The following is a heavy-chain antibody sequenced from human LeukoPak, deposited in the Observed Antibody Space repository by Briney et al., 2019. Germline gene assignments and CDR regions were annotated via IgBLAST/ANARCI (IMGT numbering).Heavy chain of an antibody. CDR3: ARDLISGGMRAFDI. J-gene: IGHJ3*02. CDR1: GFTVSSNY. V-gene: IGHV3-53*01. D-gene: IGHD1-1*01. CDR2: IYSGGST. Sequence: RTGGSLRLSCAASGFTVSSNYMSWVRQAPGKGLEWVSVIYSGGSTYYADSMKGRFTISRDNSKNTLYLQMNSLRAEDTAVYYCARDLISGGMRAFDIWGQGTMVTVSS.